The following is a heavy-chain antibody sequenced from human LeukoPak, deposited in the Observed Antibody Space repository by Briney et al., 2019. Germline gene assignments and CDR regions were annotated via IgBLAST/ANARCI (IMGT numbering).Heavy chain of an antibody. CDR2: IKRDESEK. CDR1: GFTLSSYW. Sequence: GGSLRLSCAASGFTLSSYWMAWVRQAPGTGLEWVADIKRDESEKYYADPVKGRFTISRDNAKNALYLQMNSLRAEDSPVYYCPREFGGALDQWGQGTLVTVSS. D-gene: IGHD3-16*01. J-gene: IGHJ4*02. V-gene: IGHV3-7*03. CDR3: PREFGGALDQ.